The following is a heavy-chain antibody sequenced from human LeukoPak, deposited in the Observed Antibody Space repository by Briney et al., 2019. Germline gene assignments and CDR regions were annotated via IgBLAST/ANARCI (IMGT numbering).Heavy chain of an antibody. CDR1: GITFSNYW. J-gene: IGHJ4*02. D-gene: IGHD1-1*01. CDR3: ALGTYFDY. CDR2: INTDGSST. V-gene: IGHV3-74*01. Sequence: GGSLRLSCEASGITFSNYWMHWVRQAPGKGLVWVSRINTDGSSTNSADSAQGRFTISRDNAKNTLYLQMDSLRAEDTAIYYCALGTYFDYWGQGTLVTVSS.